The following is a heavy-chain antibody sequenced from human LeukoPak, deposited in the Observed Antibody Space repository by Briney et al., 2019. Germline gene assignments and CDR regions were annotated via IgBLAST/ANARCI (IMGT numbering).Heavy chain of an antibody. V-gene: IGHV3-66*01. CDR2: IYGGGNT. D-gene: IGHD6-25*01. J-gene: IGHJ3*02. Sequence: GGSLRLSCAASGFAVSSNYMSWVRQAPGKGLEWVSVIYGGGNTFYADSVKGRFTISRDISKNTVYLQMNSLRAEDTAVYYCAREGLSGGGPFDIWGQGTMVTVSS. CDR1: GFAVSSNY. CDR3: AREGLSGGGPFDI.